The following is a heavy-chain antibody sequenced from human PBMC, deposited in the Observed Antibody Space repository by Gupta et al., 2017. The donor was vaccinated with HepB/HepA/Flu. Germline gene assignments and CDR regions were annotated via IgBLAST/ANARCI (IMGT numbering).Heavy chain of an antibody. V-gene: IGHV3-30-3*01. D-gene: IGHD6-19*01. CDR3: ASPLVGSGWLGYAFDI. J-gene: IGHJ3*02. CDR2: ISYDGSNK. Sequence: QVQLVESGGGVVQPGRSLRLSCAASGFTFSSYAMHWFRQAPGKGLEWVAVISYDGSNKYYADSVKGRFTISRDNSKTTLYLQMNSLRAEDTAVYYCASPLVGSGWLGYAFDIWGQGTMVTVSS. CDR1: GFTFSSYA.